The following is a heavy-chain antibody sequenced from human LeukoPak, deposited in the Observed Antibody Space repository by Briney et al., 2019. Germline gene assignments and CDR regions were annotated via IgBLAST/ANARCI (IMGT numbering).Heavy chain of an antibody. CDR3: ARERPGDRPGDFDY. D-gene: IGHD3-10*01. CDR1: GYTFTGYY. Sequence: GASVKVSCKPSGYTFTGYYMHWVRQAPGQGLEWMGWINPNSGGTNYAQKFQGRVTMTRDTSISTAYMELSRLRSDDTAVYYCARERPGDRPGDFDYWGQGTLVTVSS. V-gene: IGHV1-2*02. CDR2: INPNSGGT. J-gene: IGHJ4*02.